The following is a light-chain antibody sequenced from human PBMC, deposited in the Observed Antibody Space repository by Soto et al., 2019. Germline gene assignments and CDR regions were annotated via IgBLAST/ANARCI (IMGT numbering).Light chain of an antibody. CDR2: LEGSGSY. V-gene: IGLV4-60*03. CDR3: ETWDSNTRV. J-gene: IGLJ3*02. CDR1: SGHSSYI. Sequence: QTVVTQSSSASASLGSSVKLTCTLSSGHSSYIIAWHQQQPGKAPRYLMKLEGSGSYNKGSEVPDRFSGSSSGADRYLTISSLQSEDEADYFCETWDSNTRVFGGGTTPAVL.